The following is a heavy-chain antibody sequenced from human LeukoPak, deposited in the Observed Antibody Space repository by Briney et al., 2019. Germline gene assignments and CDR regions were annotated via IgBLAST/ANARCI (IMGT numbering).Heavy chain of an antibody. V-gene: IGHV3-21*01. D-gene: IGHD2-21*02. CDR1: GFTFRSSS. CDR3: ARDPYCGGDCYPDAFDI. J-gene: IGHJ3*02. Sequence: GGSLRLSCAASGFTFRSSSMKWVRQAPDQGLERVSSINSSSSYIYYADSVKGRFTISTDNAKNSLYLQMNSLRAAATAALYCARDPYCGGDCYPDAFDIWGQGTMVTVSS. CDR2: INSSSSYI.